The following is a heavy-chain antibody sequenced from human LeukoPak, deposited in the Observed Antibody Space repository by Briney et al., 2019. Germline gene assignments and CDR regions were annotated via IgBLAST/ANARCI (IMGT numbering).Heavy chain of an antibody. CDR2: ISSSSSYI. J-gene: IGHJ5*02. CDR3: ARDITGTTYQNWFDP. Sequence: PGGSLRLSCAASGFTFSSYSMNWVRQAPGKGLEWVSSISSSSSYIYYADSVKGRFTISRDNAKNSLYLQMNSLRAENTAVYYCARDITGTTYQNWFDPWGQGTLVTVSS. V-gene: IGHV3-21*01. D-gene: IGHD1-20*01. CDR1: GFTFSSYS.